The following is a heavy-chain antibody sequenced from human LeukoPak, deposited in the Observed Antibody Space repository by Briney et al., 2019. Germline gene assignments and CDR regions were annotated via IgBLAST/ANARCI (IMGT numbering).Heavy chain of an antibody. CDR3: ARTAGGVYGGFDY. CDR2: IKQDGSEK. J-gene: IGHJ4*02. CDR1: GFTFSAYW. D-gene: IGHD2-8*01. Sequence: SGGSLRLSCAASGFTFSAYWMTWVRQAPGKGLEWVANIKQDGSEKSYVDSVKGRFTISRENAKNSLYLQMNSLRAGDTAVYYCARTAGGVYGGFDYWGQGTLVTVSS. V-gene: IGHV3-7*01.